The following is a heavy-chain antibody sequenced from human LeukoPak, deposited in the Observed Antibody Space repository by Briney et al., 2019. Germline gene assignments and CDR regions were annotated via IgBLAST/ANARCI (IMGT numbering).Heavy chain of an antibody. Sequence: GGSLRLSCAASGFAVSSNYMSWVRQAPGKGLEWVSVIYSGGNTYYADSVKGRFTISRDNSKNTLYLQMNSLRAEDTAVYYCARGVRLWFGELSGMDVWGQGTTVTVSS. J-gene: IGHJ6*02. D-gene: IGHD3-10*01. V-gene: IGHV3-53*01. CDR1: GFAVSSNY. CDR2: IYSGGNT. CDR3: ARGVRLWFGELSGMDV.